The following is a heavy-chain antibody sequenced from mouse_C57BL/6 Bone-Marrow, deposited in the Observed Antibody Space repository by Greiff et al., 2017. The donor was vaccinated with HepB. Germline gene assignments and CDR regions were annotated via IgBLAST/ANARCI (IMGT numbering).Heavy chain of an antibody. CDR1: GFTFSDYG. V-gene: IGHV5-17*01. CDR3: AGPVYSDYLAWFAY. J-gene: IGHJ3*01. D-gene: IGHD2-4*01. CDR2: ISSGSSTI. Sequence: EVKLVESGGGLVKPGGSLKLSCAASGFTFSDYGMHWVRQAPEKGLEWVAYISSGSSTIYYADTVKGRFTISRDNAKNTLFLQMTSLMSEDTAMYYYAGPVYSDYLAWFAYWGRGTVVTVSA.